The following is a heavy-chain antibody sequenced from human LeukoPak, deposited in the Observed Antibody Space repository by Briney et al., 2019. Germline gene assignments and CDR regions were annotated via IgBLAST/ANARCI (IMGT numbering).Heavy chain of an antibody. CDR1: GDSISSGGYY. J-gene: IGHJ3*02. V-gene: IGHV4-30-2*01. Sequence: SQTLSLTCTVSGDSISSGGYYWSWIRQPPGKGLEWIGYIYQSGSTYYNPSLKSRVTISVDRSKNQFSLKLSSVTAADTAVYFCARDSGGYATFDMWGQGTMVTVSS. CDR2: IYQSGST. CDR3: ARDSGGYATFDM. D-gene: IGHD1-26*01.